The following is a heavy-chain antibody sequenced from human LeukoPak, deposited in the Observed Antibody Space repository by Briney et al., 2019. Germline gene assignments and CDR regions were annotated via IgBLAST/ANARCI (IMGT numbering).Heavy chain of an antibody. CDR1: GYTFTSYA. D-gene: IGHD4-11*01. J-gene: IGHJ6*02. V-gene: IGHV1-69*04. CDR3: ARDSMTTYFYYGMDV. CDR2: IIPILGIA. Sequence: ASVKVSCKASGYTFTSYAISWVRQAPGQGLEWMGRIIPILGIANYAQKFQGRVTITADKSTSTAYMELSSLRSEDTAVYYCARDSMTTYFYYGMDVWGQGTTVTVSS.